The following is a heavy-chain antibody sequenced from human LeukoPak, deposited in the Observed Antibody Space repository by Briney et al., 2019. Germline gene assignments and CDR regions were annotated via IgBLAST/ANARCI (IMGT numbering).Heavy chain of an antibody. CDR2: INHSGST. Sequence: SETLSLTCAVYGGSFSGYYWSWIRQPPGKGLEWIGEINHSGSTNYNPSLKSRVTTSVDTSKNQFSLKLSSVTAADTAVYYCASLAAGPHGDYWGQGTLVTVSS. CDR1: GGSFSGYY. CDR3: ASLAAGPHGDY. D-gene: IGHD1-14*01. V-gene: IGHV4-34*01. J-gene: IGHJ4*02.